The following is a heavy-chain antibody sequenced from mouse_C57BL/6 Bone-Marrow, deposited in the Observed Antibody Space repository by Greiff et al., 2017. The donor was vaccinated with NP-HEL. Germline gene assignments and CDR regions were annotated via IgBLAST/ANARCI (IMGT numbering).Heavy chain of an antibody. CDR3: ARSRNRGTWFAY. CDR2: INPNSGGL. CDR1: GYTFTSYW. Sequence: QVQLQQPGAELVKPGASVKLSCKAPGYTFTSYWMHWVKQRPGRGLEGIGGINPNSGGLKYNEKFKSKSTLTVDKPSSTAYMQLSSLTSEDSAVYYCARSRNRGTWFAYWGQGTLVTVSA. V-gene: IGHV1-72*01. J-gene: IGHJ3*01.